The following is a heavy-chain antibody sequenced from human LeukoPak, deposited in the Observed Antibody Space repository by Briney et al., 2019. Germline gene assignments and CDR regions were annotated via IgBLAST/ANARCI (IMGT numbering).Heavy chain of an antibody. D-gene: IGHD2-15*01. J-gene: IGHJ4*02. Sequence: SETLSLTCTVSGGSISSGGYYWSWIRQHPGKGLEWIGYIYYSGSTYYNPSLKSRVTISVDTSKNQFSLKLSSVTAADTALYYCAAGKDIVVVVAATLEYWGQGTLVTVSS. CDR3: AAGKDIVVVVAATLEY. V-gene: IGHV4-31*03. CDR2: IYYSGST. CDR1: GGSISSGGYY.